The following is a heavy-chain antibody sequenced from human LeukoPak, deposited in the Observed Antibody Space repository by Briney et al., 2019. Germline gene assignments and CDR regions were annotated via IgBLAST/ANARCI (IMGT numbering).Heavy chain of an antibody. Sequence: GGPLRLSCAASGFTFSNYAMHWVRQAPGKGLDWVAFISKDGSNKYYADSVKSRFTISRDNSKNTLYLQMNSLRAEDTAVYYCAREECCGVAATRGVDYWGQGTLVTVSS. D-gene: IGHD6-19*01. V-gene: IGHV3-30*03. CDR1: GFTFSNYA. CDR2: ISKDGSNK. J-gene: IGHJ4*02. CDR3: AREECCGVAATRGVDY.